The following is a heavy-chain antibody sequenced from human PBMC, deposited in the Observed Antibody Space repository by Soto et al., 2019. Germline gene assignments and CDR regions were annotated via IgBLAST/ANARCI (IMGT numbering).Heavy chain of an antibody. CDR2: MNPNSANT. Sequence: ASVKVSCKASGYTFSNNDISWLRQAPGQGPEWMGWMNPNSANTGYAQKFRGRVTMTRNTSISTAYMELSSLRSDDTAIYYCARMATSGTLNWFDPWGQGTLVTAPQ. CDR1: GYTFSNND. V-gene: IGHV1-8*01. CDR3: ARMATSGTLNWFDP. D-gene: IGHD1-1*01. J-gene: IGHJ5*02.